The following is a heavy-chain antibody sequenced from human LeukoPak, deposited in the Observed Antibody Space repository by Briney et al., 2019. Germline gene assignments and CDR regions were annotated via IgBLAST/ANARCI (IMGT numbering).Heavy chain of an antibody. CDR1: GGTFSSYA. V-gene: IGHV1-69*13. CDR3: ARAFLEPGYSYGLYYFDY. D-gene: IGHD5-18*01. J-gene: IGHJ4*02. CDR2: IIPIFGTA. Sequence: SVKVSCKASGGTFSSYAISWVRQAPGQGLEWMGGIIPIFGTANYAQKFQGRVTITADEPTSTAYMELSSLRSEDTAVYYCARAFLEPGYSYGLYYFDYWGQGTLVTVSS.